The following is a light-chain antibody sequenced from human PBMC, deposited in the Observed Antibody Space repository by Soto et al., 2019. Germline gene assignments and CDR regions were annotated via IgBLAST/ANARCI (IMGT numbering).Light chain of an antibody. J-gene: IGLJ1*01. CDR1: SSDVGSYNL. V-gene: IGLV2-23*01. CDR3: CSYAGSSTYV. CDR2: EGS. Sequence: LTQPASVSGSPGQSITISCTGTSSDVGSYNLVSWYQQHPGKAPKLMIYEGSRRPSGVSNRFSGSKSGNTASLTISGLQAEDEADYYCCSYAGSSTYVFGTGTKVTVL.